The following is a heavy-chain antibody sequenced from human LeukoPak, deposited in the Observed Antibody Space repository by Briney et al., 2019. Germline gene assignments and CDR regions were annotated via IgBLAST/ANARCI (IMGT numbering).Heavy chain of an antibody. CDR2: ISSSGSTI. J-gene: IGHJ4*02. V-gene: IGHV3-48*04. CDR3: ARLAGSSWPGFDY. D-gene: IGHD6-13*01. CDR1: GFTFSSYW. Sequence: GGSLRLSCAASGFTFSSYWTNWVRQAPGKGLEWVSYISSSGSTIYYADSVKGRFTISRDNAKNSLYLQMNSLRAEDTAVYYCARLAGSSWPGFDYWGQGTLVTVSS.